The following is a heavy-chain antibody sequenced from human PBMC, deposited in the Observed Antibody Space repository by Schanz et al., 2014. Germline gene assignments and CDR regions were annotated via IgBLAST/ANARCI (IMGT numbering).Heavy chain of an antibody. Sequence: EEQLVESGGGLVQPGGSLRLSCAASGFSVSNNYMSWVRQAPGKGLEWVSVIYSGGSTYFADSVKGRFTISRDNSKNTVYLEMNSLRAEDTAVYYCARDRGDFYYGSGRAYYYYGMDVWGQGTTVTVSS. CDR2: IYSGGST. CDR3: ARDRGDFYYGSGRAYYYYGMDV. J-gene: IGHJ6*02. D-gene: IGHD3-10*01. V-gene: IGHV3-66*01. CDR1: GFSVSNNY.